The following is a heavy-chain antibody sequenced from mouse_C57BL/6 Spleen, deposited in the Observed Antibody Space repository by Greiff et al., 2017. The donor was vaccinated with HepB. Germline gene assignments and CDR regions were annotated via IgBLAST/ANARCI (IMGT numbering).Heavy chain of an antibody. CDR1: GFTFSDFY. Sequence: EVMLVESGGGLVQSGRSLRLSCATSGFTFSDFYMEWVRQAPGKGLEWIAASRNKANDYTTEYSASVKGRFIVSRDTSQSILYLQMNALRAEDTAIYYCARDRDIITPMDYWGQGTSVTVSS. CDR2: SRNKANDYTT. J-gene: IGHJ4*01. V-gene: IGHV7-1*01. CDR3: ARDRDIITPMDY. D-gene: IGHD1-1*01.